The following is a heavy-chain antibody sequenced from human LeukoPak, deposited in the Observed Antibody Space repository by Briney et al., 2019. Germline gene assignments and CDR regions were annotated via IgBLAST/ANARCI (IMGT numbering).Heavy chain of an antibody. V-gene: IGHV1-8*03. CDR1: GYTFTNFD. Sequence: ASVKVSCKASGYTFTNFDINWLRQATGQGLEWVGWMNPNTGNAGYAQKFQDRVTITWDASISTAYMDLSSLRSEDTAVYYCARVGYSNSYDYWGQGTLVTVSS. CDR3: ARVGYSNSYDY. J-gene: IGHJ4*02. CDR2: MNPNTGNA. D-gene: IGHD4-11*01.